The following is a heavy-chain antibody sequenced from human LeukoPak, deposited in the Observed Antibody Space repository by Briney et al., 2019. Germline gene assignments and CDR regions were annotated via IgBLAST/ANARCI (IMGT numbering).Heavy chain of an antibody. Sequence: SESLSLTCTASGCSISSYYWSWIRQPPGKGLEWIGYIYYSGTTNYNPSLKSRVTISVDTSQNQFSLKLNSVTAADTAVYYCARGHYYDSSGYYAKNFAYWGQGTLVTVSS. J-gene: IGHJ4*02. CDR3: ARGHYYDSSGYYAKNFAY. CDR1: GCSISSYY. CDR2: IYYSGTT. V-gene: IGHV4-59*01. D-gene: IGHD3-22*01.